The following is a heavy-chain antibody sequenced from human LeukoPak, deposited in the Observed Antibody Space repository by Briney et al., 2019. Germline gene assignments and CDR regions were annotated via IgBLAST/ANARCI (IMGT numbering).Heavy chain of an antibody. Sequence: GGSLRLSCAASGFTFSSYAMSWVRQAPGKGLEWVSAISGSGGSTYYADSVKGRFTISRDNSKNTLYLQMNSLRAEDTAVYYCAKRGMVRGGAGTSFDPWGQGTLVTVSS. CDR1: GFTFSSYA. D-gene: IGHD3-10*01. CDR3: AKRGMVRGGAGTSFDP. CDR2: ISGSGGST. V-gene: IGHV3-23*01. J-gene: IGHJ5*02.